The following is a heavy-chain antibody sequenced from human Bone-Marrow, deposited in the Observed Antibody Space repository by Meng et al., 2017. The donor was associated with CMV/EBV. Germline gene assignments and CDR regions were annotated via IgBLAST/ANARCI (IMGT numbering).Heavy chain of an antibody. CDR3: ARGSGWYDY. D-gene: IGHD6-19*01. CDR1: GFNFNTYA. Sequence: GESLKISCAVSGFNFNTYAMTWVRQAPGKGLEWVSLIYSGGRSPVYADFVEGRFAISTDDSKKTRYLQMNSLRASDTATYSCARGSGWYDYWGHGILVTVSS. CDR2: IYSGGRSP. V-gene: IGHV3-23*03. J-gene: IGHJ5*01.